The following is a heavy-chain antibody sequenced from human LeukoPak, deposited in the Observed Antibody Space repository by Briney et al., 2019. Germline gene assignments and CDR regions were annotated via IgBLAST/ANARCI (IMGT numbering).Heavy chain of an antibody. Sequence: GGSLRLSCAASGFTFSAYAMSWVRQAPGKGLEWVSGMSGNGGTTYYADSVKGRFTISRDNSKNTLYLQMNSLRAEDTAVYYCAKSPKVEWMVRVNWLDPWGQGTLVTVSS. V-gene: IGHV3-23*01. CDR2: MSGNGGTT. CDR3: AKSPKVEWMVRVNWLDP. D-gene: IGHD6-19*01. CDR1: GFTFSAYA. J-gene: IGHJ5*02.